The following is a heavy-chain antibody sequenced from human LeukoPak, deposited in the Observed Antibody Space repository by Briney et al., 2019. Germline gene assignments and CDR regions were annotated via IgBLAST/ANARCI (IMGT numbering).Heavy chain of an antibody. CDR3: AREGRYRYGYNEYHLYMDI. CDR1: GGSISSGSYY. Sequence: PSQTLSLTCTVSGGSISSGSYYWSWIRQPAGKGLEWIGRIYTSGSTHYNPSLKSRVTISVDTSKNQFSLKLSSVTAAETAVYYCAREGRYRYGYNEYHLYMDIWGKGTTVTVSS. V-gene: IGHV4-61*02. D-gene: IGHD5-18*01. J-gene: IGHJ6*03. CDR2: IYTSGST.